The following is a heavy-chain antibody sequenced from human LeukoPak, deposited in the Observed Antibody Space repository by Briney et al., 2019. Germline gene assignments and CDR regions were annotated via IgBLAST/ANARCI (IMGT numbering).Heavy chain of an antibody. Sequence: ASVKVSCKTSGYTFTGYYMHWVRQAPGQGLEWMGWIDPNSGGTNYAQRFQGRVTMTRDTSISTVYMELSSLRSDDTAVHYCAKDLGSGSYQPSDYWGRGTLVTVSS. J-gene: IGHJ4*02. CDR3: AKDLGSGSYQPSDY. D-gene: IGHD1-26*01. V-gene: IGHV1-2*02. CDR2: IDPNSGGT. CDR1: GYTFTGYY.